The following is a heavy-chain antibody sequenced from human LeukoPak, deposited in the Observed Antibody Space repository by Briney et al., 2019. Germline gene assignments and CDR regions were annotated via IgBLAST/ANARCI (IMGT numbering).Heavy chain of an antibody. CDR2: ISYDGSNK. CDR1: GFTFSSNG. D-gene: IGHD6-19*01. Sequence: PGGSLRLSCAASGFTFSSNGMHWVRQAPGKGLEWAAVISYDGSNKYYADSVKGRFTISRDNSKNTLYLQMNSLRAEDTAVYYCAKDEQWLVRHYYGMDVWGQGTTVTVSS. V-gene: IGHV3-30*18. J-gene: IGHJ6*02. CDR3: AKDEQWLVRHYYGMDV.